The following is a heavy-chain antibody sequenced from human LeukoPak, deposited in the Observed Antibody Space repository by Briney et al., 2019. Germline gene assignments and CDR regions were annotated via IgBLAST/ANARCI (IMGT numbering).Heavy chain of an antibody. J-gene: IGHJ4*02. Sequence: PGGSLRLSCAASGFTVSSNYMSWVRQAPGKGLEWVSVIYSGGSTYYADSVKGRFTISRDNSKDTLYLQMNSLRAEDTAVYYCARLFSARGGFDYWGQGTLVTVSS. D-gene: IGHD2-15*01. CDR1: GFTVSSNY. CDR2: IYSGGST. CDR3: ARLFSARGGFDY. V-gene: IGHV3-53*01.